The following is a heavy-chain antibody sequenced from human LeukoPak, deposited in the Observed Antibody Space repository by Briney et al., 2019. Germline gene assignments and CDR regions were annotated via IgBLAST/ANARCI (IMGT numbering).Heavy chain of an antibody. V-gene: IGHV1-2*02. D-gene: IGHD2-21*01. J-gene: IGHJ2*01. CDR1: GYIFTGYY. Sequence: ASVKVSCKASGYIFTGYYMHWVRQAPGQGLEWMGWINPNSGDTNYAQKFQGRVTMTRDTSISTAYMELSRLRSDDTAVYYCARVEVGVLLVDWYFDLWGRGTLVTVSS. CDR2: INPNSGDT. CDR3: ARVEVGVLLVDWYFDL.